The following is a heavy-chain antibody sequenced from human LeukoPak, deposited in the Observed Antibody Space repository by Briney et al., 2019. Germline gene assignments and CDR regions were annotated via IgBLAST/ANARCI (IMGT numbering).Heavy chain of an antibody. D-gene: IGHD2-2*01. V-gene: IGHV1-69*13. CDR3: ARDGGYCSSTSCYVPRY. Sequence: GASVKVSCKASGGTFSSYAISWVRQAPGQGLEWMGGIIPIFGTANYAQKFQGRVTITADESTSTAYMELSSLRSEDTAVYYCARDGGYCSSTSCYVPRYWGQGTLGTVSA. CDR2: IIPIFGTA. CDR1: GGTFSSYA. J-gene: IGHJ4*02.